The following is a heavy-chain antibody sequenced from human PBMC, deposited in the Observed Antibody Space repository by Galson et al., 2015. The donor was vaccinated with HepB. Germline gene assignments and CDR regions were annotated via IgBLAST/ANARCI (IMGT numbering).Heavy chain of an antibody. CDR2: IDPSDSYT. J-gene: IGHJ5*02. CDR3: ARHARPFDFLNWFDP. Sequence: QSGAEVKKPGESLRISCKGSGYSFTSYWISWVRQMPGKGLEWMGRIDPSDSYTNYSPSFQGHVTISADKSISTAYLQWSSLKASDTAMYYCARHARPFDFLNWFDPWGQGTLVTVSS. V-gene: IGHV5-10-1*01. CDR1: GYSFTSYW. D-gene: IGHD3-3*01.